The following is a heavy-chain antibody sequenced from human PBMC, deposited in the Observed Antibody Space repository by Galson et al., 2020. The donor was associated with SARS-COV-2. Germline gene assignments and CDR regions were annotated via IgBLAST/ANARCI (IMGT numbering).Heavy chain of an antibody. J-gene: IGHJ4*02. CDR1: GGSMINYC. V-gene: IGHV4-59*13. Sequence: SETLSLTCTVSGGSMINYCWGWIRQPPGKGLEWIGYIRHTGLTSNFNPSLTSRVTISLDTSKNQVSLKLSSVTAADTAVYYCARILPEGTHDHWGQGALVTVSS. CDR2: IRHTGLT. D-gene: IGHD3-16*01. CDR3: ARILPEGTHDH.